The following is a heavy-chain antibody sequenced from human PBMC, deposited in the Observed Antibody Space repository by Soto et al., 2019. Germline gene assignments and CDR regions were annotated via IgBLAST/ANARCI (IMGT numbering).Heavy chain of an antibody. CDR1: GGTFSSYA. CDR3: ARFRYYYDSSGYYGPFDY. D-gene: IGHD3-22*01. Sequence: GASVKVSCKASGGTFSSYAISWVRQAPGQGLEWMGGIIPIFGTANYAQKFQGRVTITADESTSTAYMELSSLRSEDTAVYYCARFRYYYDSSGYYGPFDYWGQGTLVTVS. CDR2: IIPIFGTA. V-gene: IGHV1-69*13. J-gene: IGHJ4*02.